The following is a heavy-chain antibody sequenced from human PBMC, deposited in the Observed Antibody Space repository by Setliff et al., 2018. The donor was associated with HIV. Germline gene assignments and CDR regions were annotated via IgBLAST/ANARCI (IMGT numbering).Heavy chain of an antibody. CDR2: IYYSGAT. CDR1: GSSMRRNY. CDR3: ARVRGDNFWSGSYSLPASDAFDV. D-gene: IGHD3-3*01. J-gene: IGHJ3*01. V-gene: IGHV4-59*01. Sequence: SETLSLTCSVSGSSMRRNYWSWIRQPPGKGLEWIGYIYYSGATNYNPSLKSRVTFSVDTSKTQFSLRLTSVTAADTAMYFCARVRGDNFWSGSYSLPASDAFDVWGQGTMVTVSS.